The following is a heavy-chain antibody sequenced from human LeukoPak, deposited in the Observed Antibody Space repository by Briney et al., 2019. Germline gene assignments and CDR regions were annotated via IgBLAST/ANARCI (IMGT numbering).Heavy chain of an antibody. J-gene: IGHJ5*02. CDR1: GYTFTNYA. D-gene: IGHD7-27*01. CDR2: INTNTGNP. CDR3: ARDLSSAPHDENWAANRFDP. V-gene: IGHV7-4-1*02. Sequence: ASVKVSCKASGYTFTNYAMNWVRQAPGQGLEWMGWINTNTGNPTYAQGFTGRFVFSLDTSVSTAYLQISSLKAEDTAVYYCARDLSSAPHDENWAANRFDPWGQGTLVTVSS.